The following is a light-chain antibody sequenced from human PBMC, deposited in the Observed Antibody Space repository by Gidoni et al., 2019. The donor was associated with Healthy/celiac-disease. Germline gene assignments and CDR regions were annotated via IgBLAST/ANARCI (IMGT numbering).Light chain of an antibody. CDR3: QSYDSSLSGYV. J-gene: IGLJ1*01. CDR2: DNG. Sequence: QSVLTQPPSVSGAPGQRVTISCTGSSSNIGAGYDVHWYQHLPGTAPKLLIYDNGNRPSGVPDRFSGSKSGTSASLAITGLQAEDEADYYCQSYDSSLSGYVFGTGTKVTVL. V-gene: IGLV1-40*01. CDR1: SSNIGAGYD.